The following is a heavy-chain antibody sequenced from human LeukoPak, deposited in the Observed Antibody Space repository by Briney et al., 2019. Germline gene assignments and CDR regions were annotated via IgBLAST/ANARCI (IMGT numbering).Heavy chain of an antibody. CDR2: VKPNSGDT. CDR3: ARDFPGGNTFDC. V-gene: IGHV1-2*02. Sequence: ASVKVSCKTSGYTFTGYYMHWVRQAPGQGLEWMGWVKPNSGDTDYAQKFQGRVTMTRDTSISTAYMELSRLRSDDTAVYYCARDFPGGNTFDCWGQRTLVTVSS. D-gene: IGHD4-23*01. J-gene: IGHJ4*02. CDR1: GYTFTGYY.